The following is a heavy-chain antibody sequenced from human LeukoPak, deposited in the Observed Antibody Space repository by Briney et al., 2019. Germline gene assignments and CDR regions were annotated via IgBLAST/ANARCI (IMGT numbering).Heavy chain of an antibody. Sequence: ASVKVSCKASGYTFTSYYMHWVRQAPGQGLEWMGIINPSGGSTSYAQKFQGRVTMTRDTSTSTVYMELSSLRSEDTAVYYCARSNGDYALILVGYFGYWGQGTLVTVSS. J-gene: IGHJ4*02. CDR2: INPSGGST. CDR3: ARSNGDYALILVGYFGY. V-gene: IGHV1-46*01. CDR1: GYTFTSYY. D-gene: IGHD4-17*01.